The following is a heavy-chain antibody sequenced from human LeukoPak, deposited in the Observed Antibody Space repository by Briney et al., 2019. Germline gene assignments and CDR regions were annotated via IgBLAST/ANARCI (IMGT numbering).Heavy chain of an antibody. CDR3: ASCNYYDSKDCWFDP. V-gene: IGHV5-51*01. CDR2: IYPGDSDT. Sequence: GESLKISCKGSGYSFTSYWIGWVRQMPGKGLEWMGIIYPGDSDTRYSPSFQGQVTISADKSISTAYLQWSSLKASDTAMYYCASCNYYDSKDCWFDPWAREPWSPSPQ. J-gene: IGHJ5*02. D-gene: IGHD3-22*01. CDR1: GYSFTSYW.